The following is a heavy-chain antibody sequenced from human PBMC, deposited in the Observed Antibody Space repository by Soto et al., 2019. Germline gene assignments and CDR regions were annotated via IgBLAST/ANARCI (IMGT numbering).Heavy chain of an antibody. V-gene: IGHV1-69*13. Sequence: SVKVSCKASGGTFSSYAISWVRQAPGQGLEWMGGIIPIFGTANYAQKFQGRVTITADESTSTAHMELGSLRSEDTAVYYCASADYRDAYFDYWGQGTLVTVSS. J-gene: IGHJ4*02. D-gene: IGHD4-4*01. CDR1: GGTFSSYA. CDR3: ASADYRDAYFDY. CDR2: IIPIFGTA.